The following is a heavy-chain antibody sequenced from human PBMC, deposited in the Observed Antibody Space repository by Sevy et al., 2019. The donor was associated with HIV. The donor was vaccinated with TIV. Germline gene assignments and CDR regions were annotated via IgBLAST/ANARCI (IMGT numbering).Heavy chain of an antibody. CDR1: GYTFTGYY. J-gene: IGHJ4*02. V-gene: IGHV1-2*02. Sequence: ASVKVSCKASGYTFTGYYMHWVRQAPGQGLEWMGWINPNSGGTNYAQKFQGRVTMTRDTSISTAYMELSRLRSDDTAVYYCARGNGYSSGWYDYWGQVTLVTVSS. D-gene: IGHD6-19*01. CDR2: INPNSGGT. CDR3: ARGNGYSSGWYDY.